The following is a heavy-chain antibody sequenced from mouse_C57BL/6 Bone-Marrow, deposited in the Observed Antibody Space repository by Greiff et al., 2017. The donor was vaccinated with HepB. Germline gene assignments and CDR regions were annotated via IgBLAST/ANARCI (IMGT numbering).Heavy chain of an antibody. J-gene: IGHJ3*01. CDR2: IWRDGST. CDR1: GFSLTSYG. CDR3: AKGGYYGY. Sequence: QVQLKESGPGLVAPSQSLSITCTVSGFSLTSYGVSWVRQPPGKGLEWLGVIWRDGSTTYHSALISRLSISKDNSKSQVFLKLNSLQTEDTATYYCAKGGYYGYWGQGTLVTVSA. D-gene: IGHD1-1*01. V-gene: IGHV2-3*01.